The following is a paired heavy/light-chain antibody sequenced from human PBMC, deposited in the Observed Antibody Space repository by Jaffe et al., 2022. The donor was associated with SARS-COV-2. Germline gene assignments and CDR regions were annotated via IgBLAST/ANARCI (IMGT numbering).Heavy chain of an antibody. J-gene: IGHJ6*02. CDR1: GFTFSDYY. D-gene: IGHD2-15*01. V-gene: IGHV3-11*01. CDR2: ISSSGSTI. CDR3: ARGQGYCSGGSCYSFYYYGMDV. Sequence: QVQLVESGGGLVKPGGSLRLSCAASGFTFSDYYMSWIRQAPGKGLEWVSYISSSGSTIYYADSVKGRFTISRDNAKNSLYLQMNSLRAEDTAVYYCARGQGYCSGGSCYSFYYYGMDVWGQGTTVTVSS.
Light chain of an antibody. J-gene: IGKJ1*01. Sequence: DIQMTQSPSSLSASVGDRVTITCRASQSISSYLNWYQQKPGKAPKLLIYAASSLQSGVPSRFSGSGSGTDFTLTISSLQPEDFATYYCQQSYSTLTWTFGQGTKVEIK. V-gene: IGKV1-39*01. CDR2: AAS. CDR1: QSISSY. CDR3: QQSYSTLTWT.